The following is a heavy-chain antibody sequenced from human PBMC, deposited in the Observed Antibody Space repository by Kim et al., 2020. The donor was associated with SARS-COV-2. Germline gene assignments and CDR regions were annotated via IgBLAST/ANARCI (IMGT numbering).Heavy chain of an antibody. CDR3: ARANYYDSSGYYDY. V-gene: IGHV1-3*01. Sequence: SQTFQGRVTITRDTSASTAYMELSSLRSEDTAVYYCARANYYDSSGYYDYWGQGTLVTVSS. J-gene: IGHJ4*02. D-gene: IGHD3-22*01.